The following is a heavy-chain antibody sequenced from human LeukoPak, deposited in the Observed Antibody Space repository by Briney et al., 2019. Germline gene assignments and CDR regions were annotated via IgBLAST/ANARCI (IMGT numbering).Heavy chain of an antibody. D-gene: IGHD3-10*01. J-gene: IGHJ4*02. CDR3: ARPREFGGVIISPFDY. CDR1: GGSISRSSYY. V-gene: IGHV4-39*01. Sequence: SETLSLTCTVSGGSISRSSYYWGRIRQPPGKGLEWIGSIYYSGSTYSNPSLKSRVTISVDTSKNQFSLKLSSVTAADTAVYYCARPREFGGVIISPFDYWGQGTLVTVSS. CDR2: IYYSGST.